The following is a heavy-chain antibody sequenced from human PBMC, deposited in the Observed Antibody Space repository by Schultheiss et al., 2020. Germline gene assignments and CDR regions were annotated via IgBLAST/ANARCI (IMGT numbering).Heavy chain of an antibody. CDR1: GFTFSSYW. V-gene: IGHV3-74*01. CDR3: AREGGGSYYDSSGHHPFDY. J-gene: IGHJ4*02. Sequence: GGSLRLSCAASGFTFSSYWMHWVRQAPGKGLVWVSRINSDGSSTSYADSVKGRFTISRDNAKNSLYLQMNSLRAEDTAVYYCAREGGGSYYDSSGHHPFDYWGQGTLVTVSS. CDR2: INSDGSST. D-gene: IGHD3-22*01.